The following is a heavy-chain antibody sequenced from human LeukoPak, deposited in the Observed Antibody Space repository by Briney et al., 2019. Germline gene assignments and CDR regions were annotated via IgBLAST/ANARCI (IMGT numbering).Heavy chain of an antibody. CDR3: ATPYGSGSKMNDASDI. CDR2: IRTDGSVT. D-gene: IGHD3-10*01. V-gene: IGHV3-74*01. J-gene: IGHJ3*02. CDR1: GFTFSRYW. Sequence: GGSLRLSCAASGFTFSRYWMYWVRQAPGKGLVWVSRIRTDGSVTNYADSVKGRFTISRDNAKSTLYLQMNSLRAEDTAVYFCATPYGSGSKMNDASDIWGQGTMVTVSS.